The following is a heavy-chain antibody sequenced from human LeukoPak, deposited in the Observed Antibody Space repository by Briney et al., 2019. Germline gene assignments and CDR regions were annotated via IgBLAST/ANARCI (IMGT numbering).Heavy chain of an antibody. J-gene: IGHJ2*01. CDR2: IRFDGNKN. Sequence: GGSLRLSCAASGFTFSNYGIDWVRQAPGKGLEWVAFIRFDGNKNYYADSVKGRFTISRDNSNNTSYLQMNSLRAEDTAVYYCARRTGSTSWYFDLWGRGTLVTVSS. V-gene: IGHV3-30*02. CDR3: ARRTGSTSWYFDL. D-gene: IGHD3/OR15-3a*01. CDR1: GFTFSNYG.